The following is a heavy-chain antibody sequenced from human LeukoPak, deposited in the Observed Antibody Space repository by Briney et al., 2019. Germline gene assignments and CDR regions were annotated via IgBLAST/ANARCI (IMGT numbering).Heavy chain of an antibody. CDR2: ISGSGGTT. CDR1: GFTFSSYA. V-gene: IGHV3-23*01. D-gene: IGHD2-2*01. CDR3: AKDRSSTLWYFDY. J-gene: IGHJ4*02. Sequence: PGGSLRLSCAASGFTFSSYAMGWVRQAPGKGLEWVSVISGSGGTTYYADSVQGRFTISRDNSKNTPSLQMNSLRAEDTAIYYCAKDRSSTLWYFDYWGQGAQVTVSS.